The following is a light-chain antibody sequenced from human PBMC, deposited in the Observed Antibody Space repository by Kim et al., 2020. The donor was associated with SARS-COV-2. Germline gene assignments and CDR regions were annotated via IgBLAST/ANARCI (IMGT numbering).Light chain of an antibody. CDR1: QSVLHAANNN. V-gene: IGKV4-1*01. CDR3: QQYYAIPWT. J-gene: IGKJ1*01. CDR2: WAS. Sequence: IVMTQSPDSLAVSLGERATITCRSSQSVLHAANNNLAWYQQKPGQPPKLLIYWASTRESGVPDRISGSGSGTDFTLTISGLQAEDVALYYCQQYYAIPWTFGQGTKVDIK.